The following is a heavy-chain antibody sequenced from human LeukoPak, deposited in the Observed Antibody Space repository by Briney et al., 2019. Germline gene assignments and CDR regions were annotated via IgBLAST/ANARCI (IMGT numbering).Heavy chain of an antibody. CDR3: ARGPGIAAAGT. Sequence: PSETLSLTCAVYGGSFSGYYWSWIRQPPGKGLEWIGEINHSGSTNYNPSLKSRVTISVDTSKNQFSLKLSSVTAADTAVHYCARGPGIAAAGTWGQGTLVTVSS. CDR2: INHSGST. D-gene: IGHD6-13*01. J-gene: IGHJ4*02. V-gene: IGHV4-34*01. CDR1: GGSFSGYY.